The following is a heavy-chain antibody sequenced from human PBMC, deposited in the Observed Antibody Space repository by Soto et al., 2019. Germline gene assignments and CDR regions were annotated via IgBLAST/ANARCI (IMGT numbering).Heavy chain of an antibody. V-gene: IGHV3-48*01. Sequence: GGSLRLSCAASGFTFSHYSMTWVRQAPGKGLEWVSYISSSGTTIYYADSVKGRFTISRDNAKNSLYLQMNSLRAEDTAVYFCARHSHDYYYYYMDVWGKGTTVTVSS. CDR2: ISSSGTTI. CDR3: ARHSHDYYYYYMDV. J-gene: IGHJ6*03. CDR1: GFTFSHYS. D-gene: IGHD2-15*01.